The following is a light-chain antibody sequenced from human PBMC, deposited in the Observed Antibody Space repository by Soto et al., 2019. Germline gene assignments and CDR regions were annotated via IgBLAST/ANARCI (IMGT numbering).Light chain of an antibody. J-gene: IGKJ1*01. Sequence: IQMTQSPSTLSASVGDRVTITCRASQSISSWLAWYQQKPGKAPKLLIHKASSLKSGVPSRFSGSGSGTEFTLTISSLQPDDFATYYCQDYNSYPTWTFGQGTKVEIK. V-gene: IGKV1-5*03. CDR3: QDYNSYPTWT. CDR1: QSISSW. CDR2: KAS.